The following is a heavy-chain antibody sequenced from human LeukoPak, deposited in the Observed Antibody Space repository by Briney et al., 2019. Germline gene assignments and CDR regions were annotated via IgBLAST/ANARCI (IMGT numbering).Heavy chain of an antibody. CDR3: TTLSMTIIHGGDY. D-gene: IGHD5-24*01. CDR2: IKTKSQGETI. Sequence: PGGSLRLSCAASEFTFTDAWMSWVRQVPGKGLEWVARIKTKSQGETIDYAAPVEGRFIISREDSKKTLYLHMNSLKTEDTAVYFCTTLSMTIIHGGDYWGQGALVTVSS. CDR1: EFTFTDAW. V-gene: IGHV3-15*01. J-gene: IGHJ4*02.